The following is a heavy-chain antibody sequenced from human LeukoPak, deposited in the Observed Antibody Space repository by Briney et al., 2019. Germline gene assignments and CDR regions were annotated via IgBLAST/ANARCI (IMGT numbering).Heavy chain of an antibody. J-gene: IGHJ6*03. CDR1: GGSISSGGYY. V-gene: IGHV4-30-2*01. CDR2: IYHSGST. CDR3: ARGRQSSKTTRYYYHMDV. Sequence: SETLSLTCTVSGGSISSGGYYWSWIRQPPGKGLEWIGYIYHSGSTYYNPSLKSRVTISVDRSKNQFSLKLSSVTAADTAVYYCARGRQSSKTTRYYYHMDVWGKRTTVTVSS. D-gene: IGHD6-13*01.